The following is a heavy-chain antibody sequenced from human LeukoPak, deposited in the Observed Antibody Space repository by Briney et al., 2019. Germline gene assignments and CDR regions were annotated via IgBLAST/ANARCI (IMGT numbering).Heavy chain of an antibody. CDR3: ARELIVGATTSTGY. V-gene: IGHV1-2*02. CDR2: INPNSGGT. D-gene: IGHD1-26*01. Sequence: AASVKLSCKASGYTFTGYYIHWVRQAPAQGLEWMGWINPNSGGTNYAQKFQGRVTMTRDTSISTAYMELSRLRSDDTAVYYCARELIVGATTSTGYWGQGTLVTVSS. J-gene: IGHJ4*02. CDR1: GYTFTGYY.